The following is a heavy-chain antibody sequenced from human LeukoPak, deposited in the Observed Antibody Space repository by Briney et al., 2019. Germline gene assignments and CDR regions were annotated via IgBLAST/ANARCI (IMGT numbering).Heavy chain of an antibody. CDR2: ISSSSSYI. J-gene: IGHJ3*02. CDR3: AKDSTGTYYYDSRGLGAFDI. Sequence: GGSLRLSCAASGFTFSSYSMNWVRQAPGKGLEWVSSISSSSSYIYHADSVKGRLTISRDNAKNSLYLQMNSLRAEDMALYYCAKDSTGTYYYDSRGLGAFDIWGQGTMVTVSS. V-gene: IGHV3-21*04. D-gene: IGHD3-22*01. CDR1: GFTFSSYS.